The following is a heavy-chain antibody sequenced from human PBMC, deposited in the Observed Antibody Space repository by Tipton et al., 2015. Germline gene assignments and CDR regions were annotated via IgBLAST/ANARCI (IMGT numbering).Heavy chain of an antibody. CDR1: GFTFSSYW. V-gene: IGHV3-74*01. D-gene: IGHD6-19*01. J-gene: IGHJ4*02. CDR2: INSDGSST. CDR3: AREEQWLGYFDY. Sequence: SLRLSCAASGFTFSSYWMHWVRQAPGKGLVWVSRINSDGSSTSYAVSVKGRFTISRDNAKNSLYLQMNSLRAEDTAVYYCAREEQWLGYFDYWGQGTLVTVSS.